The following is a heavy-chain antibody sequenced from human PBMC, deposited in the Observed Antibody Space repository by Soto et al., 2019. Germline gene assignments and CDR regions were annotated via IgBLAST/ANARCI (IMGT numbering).Heavy chain of an antibody. CDR3: ARSVEGHFDY. V-gene: IGHV3-48*02. J-gene: IGHJ4*02. CDR2: MTSDTKTI. CDR1: GFTFSNYS. D-gene: IGHD6-19*01. Sequence: EVQLVESGGGLVQPGGSLRLSCAVSGFTFSNYSMNWIRQAPGKGLQWVSYMTSDTKTIHYADSVKGRFTISRDNAKNLVYLQMTSLRDEDTAVYYCARSVEGHFDYWGQGTLVTVSS.